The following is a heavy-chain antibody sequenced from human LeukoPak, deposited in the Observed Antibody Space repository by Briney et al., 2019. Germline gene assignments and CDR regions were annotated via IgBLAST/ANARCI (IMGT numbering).Heavy chain of an antibody. D-gene: IGHD6-13*01. CDR2: INHSGST. Sequence: SETLSLTCAVYGGSFSGYYWSWIRQPPGKGLEWIGEINHSGSTNYNPFLKSRVTISVDTSKNQFSLKLSSVTAADTAVYYCARLRQLVLPYYYYYYYMDVWGKGTTVTVSS. CDR1: GGSFSGYY. CDR3: ARLRQLVLPYYYYYYYMDV. V-gene: IGHV4-34*01. J-gene: IGHJ6*03.